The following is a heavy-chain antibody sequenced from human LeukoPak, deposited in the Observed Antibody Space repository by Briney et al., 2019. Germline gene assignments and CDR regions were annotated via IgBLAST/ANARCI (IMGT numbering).Heavy chain of an antibody. CDR3: ARGDYGDYVTHYYYYGMDV. CDR1: GFTFSSYS. J-gene: IGHJ6*04. V-gene: IGHV3-21*01. Sequence: GGSLRLSCAASGFTFSSYSMNWVRQAPGKGLGWVSSISSSSSYIYYADSVKGRFTISRDNAKNSLYLQMNSLRAEDTAVYYCARGDYGDYVTHYYYYGMDVWGKGTTVTVSS. D-gene: IGHD4-17*01. CDR2: ISSSSSYI.